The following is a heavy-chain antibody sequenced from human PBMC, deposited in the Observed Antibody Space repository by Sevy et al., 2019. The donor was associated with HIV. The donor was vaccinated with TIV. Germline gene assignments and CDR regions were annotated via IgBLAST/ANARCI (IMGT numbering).Heavy chain of an antibody. CDR1: GFTFSSYA. J-gene: IGHJ4*02. CDR3: ARDNDISAAGTGYFDY. D-gene: IGHD6-13*01. CDR2: ISYDGSNK. Sequence: GGSLRLPCAASGFTFSSYAMHWVRQAPGKGLEWVAVISYDGSNKYYADSVKGRFTISRDNSKNTLYLQMNSLRAEDTAVYYCARDNDISAAGTGYFDYWGQGTLVTVSS. V-gene: IGHV3-30-3*01.